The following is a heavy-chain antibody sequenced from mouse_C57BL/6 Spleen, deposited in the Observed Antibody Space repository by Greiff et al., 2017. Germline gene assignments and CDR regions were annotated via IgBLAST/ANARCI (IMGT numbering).Heavy chain of an antibody. Sequence: EVQLVESGGGLVKPGGSLKLSCAASGFTFSDYGMHWVRQAPEKGLEWVAYISSGSSTIYYADTVKGRFTISRDNAKNTVFLQMTSLRSEDTARYYCGRPGRYAMGDWGQGASVTVAS. V-gene: IGHV5-17*01. CDR3: GRPGRYAMGD. J-gene: IGHJ4*01. CDR2: ISSGSSTI. CDR1: GFTFSDYG.